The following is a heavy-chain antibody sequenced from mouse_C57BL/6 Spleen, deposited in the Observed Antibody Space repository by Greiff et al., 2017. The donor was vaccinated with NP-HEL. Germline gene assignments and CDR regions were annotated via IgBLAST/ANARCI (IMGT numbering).Heavy chain of an antibody. V-gene: IGHV5-4*03. Sequence: EVKLMESGGGLVKPGGSLKLSCAASGFTFSSYAMSWVRQTPEKRLEWVATISDGGSYTYYPDNVKGRFTISRDNAKNNLYLQMSHLKSEDTAMYYCARGVTNFDYWGQGTTLTVSS. CDR1: GFTFSSYA. CDR2: ISDGGSYT. CDR3: ARGVTNFDY. J-gene: IGHJ2*01. D-gene: IGHD2-3*01.